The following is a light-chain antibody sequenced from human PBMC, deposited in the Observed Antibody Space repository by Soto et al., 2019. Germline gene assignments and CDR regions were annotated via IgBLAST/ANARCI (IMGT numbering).Light chain of an antibody. CDR2: EVS. J-gene: IGLJ1*01. Sequence: QSALTQPPSASGSPGQSVTISCTGTSSDVGGYNFVSWYQQHPGKAPTLIIYEVSKRPSGVPDRFSGSKSGNTASLTVSGLQAEDEADYYCSSYAGSNTFVFGTGTKLTVL. CDR3: SSYAGSNTFV. CDR1: SSDVGGYNF. V-gene: IGLV2-8*01.